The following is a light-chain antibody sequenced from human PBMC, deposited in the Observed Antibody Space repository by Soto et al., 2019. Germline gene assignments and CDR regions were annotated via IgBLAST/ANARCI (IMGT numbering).Light chain of an antibody. CDR2: GNS. V-gene: IGLV1-40*01. CDR1: SSNIGAGYD. Sequence: QSVLTQPPSVSGAPGQRVTISCTGSSSNIGAGYDVHWYQQLPGTAPKLLIYGNSNRPSGVPDRFSGSKSGTSASLAITGIQGQDGAVYCYQSYDSRLSGYVFGTGTKLTVL. CDR3: QSYDSRLSGYV. J-gene: IGLJ1*01.